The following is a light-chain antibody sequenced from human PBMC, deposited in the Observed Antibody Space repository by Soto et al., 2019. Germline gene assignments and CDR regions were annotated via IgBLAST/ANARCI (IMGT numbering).Light chain of an antibody. CDR2: EVT. CDR3: FSYAGRNNFDV. J-gene: IGLJ1*01. Sequence: QSVLTQPPSASGSPGQSVTISCTGTSSDVGGYDYVSWYQKHPDKAPKLIIFEVTKRPSGVPDRFSGSKFGNTASLTVSGLQPEDEAEHYCFSYAGRNNFDVFGAGTKVTVL. V-gene: IGLV2-8*01. CDR1: SSDVGGYDY.